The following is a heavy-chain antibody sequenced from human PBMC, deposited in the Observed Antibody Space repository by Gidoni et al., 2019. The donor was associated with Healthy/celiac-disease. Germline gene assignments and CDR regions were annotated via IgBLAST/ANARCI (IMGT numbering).Heavy chain of an antibody. CDR3: ARDALSLGDYEGNWFDP. CDR2: IDTSGST. CDR1: GGSIRSGSSY. Sequence: QVQLQESVPGLVKPSQTLSLTCTLSGGSIRSGSSYWSWIRPPAGKGLEWIGRIDTSGSTNYNPSLKSRVNISVDTSKNQFSLKLSYVTAADTAVYYCARDALSLGDYEGNWFDPWGQGTLVTVSS. D-gene: IGHD4-17*01. V-gene: IGHV4-61*02. J-gene: IGHJ5*02.